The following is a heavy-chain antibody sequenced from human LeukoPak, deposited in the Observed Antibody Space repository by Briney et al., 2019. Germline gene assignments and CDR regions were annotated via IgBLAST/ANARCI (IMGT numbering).Heavy chain of an antibody. CDR1: GFTFDDYA. V-gene: IGHV3-9*01. CDR2: ISWNSGSI. D-gene: IGHD2-15*01. J-gene: IGHJ4*02. Sequence: PGRSLRLSCAASGFTFDDYAMHWVRQAPGKGLEWVSGISWNSGSIGYADSVKGRFTISRDNAKNSLYLQMNSLRAEDTALCYCAKARSGAVDYWGQGTLVTVSS. CDR3: AKARSGAVDY.